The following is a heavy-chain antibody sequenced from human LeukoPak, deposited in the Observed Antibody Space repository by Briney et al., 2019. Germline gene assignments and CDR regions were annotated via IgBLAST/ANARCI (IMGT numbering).Heavy chain of an antibody. Sequence: SETLSLTCAVYGGSFSGYYWSWIRQPPGKGLEWIGEINHSGSTNYNPSLKSRVTISVDTSKNQCYLKLSSVTAADTAVYYGAGRGLTSSGWYCGWFDPWGQETLVTVSS. J-gene: IGHJ5*02. CDR2: INHSGST. CDR1: GGSFSGYY. CDR3: AGRGLTSSGWYCGWFDP. D-gene: IGHD6-19*01. V-gene: IGHV4-34*01.